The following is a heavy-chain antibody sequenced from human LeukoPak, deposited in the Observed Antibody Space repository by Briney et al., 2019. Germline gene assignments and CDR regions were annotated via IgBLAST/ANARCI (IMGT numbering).Heavy chain of an antibody. CDR1: GFTFDDYA. D-gene: IGHD5-18*01. CDR2: ISWNSGSI. Sequence: GGSLRLSCAASGFTFDDYAMHWVRQAPGKGLEWVSGISWNSGSIGYADSVKGRFTISRDNTKNTLYLQMNSLRAEDTAVYYCAKGGYSYDTPPDYWGQGTLVTVSS. V-gene: IGHV3-9*01. J-gene: IGHJ4*02. CDR3: AKGGYSYDTPPDY.